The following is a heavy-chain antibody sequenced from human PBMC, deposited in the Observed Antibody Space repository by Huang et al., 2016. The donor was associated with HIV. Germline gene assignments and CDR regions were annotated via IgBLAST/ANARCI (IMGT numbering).Heavy chain of an antibody. V-gene: IGHV3-7*01. Sequence: VESGGRSVQPGGSIKLSCVGSTFTFGAYWMRWVRQPPGEGREWVANIKQDESEKDYVDSGKGRFNISRDNARKVLFLEMDDLRVEDTAIYFCATKTAGMDIWGQGTTVTVSS. CDR3: ATKTAGMDI. D-gene: IGHD1-7*01. J-gene: IGHJ6*02. CDR2: IKQDESEK. CDR1: TFTFGAYW.